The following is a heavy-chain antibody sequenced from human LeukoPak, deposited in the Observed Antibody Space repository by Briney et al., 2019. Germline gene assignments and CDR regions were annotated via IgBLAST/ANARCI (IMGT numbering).Heavy chain of an antibody. CDR2: ISAYNGNT. V-gene: IGHV1-18*01. D-gene: IGHD3-10*01. CDR1: GYTFTSYG. J-gene: IGHJ5*02. CDR3: ARVSITMVRGVTENYNWFDP. Sequence: GASVKVSCKASGYTFTSYGISWVRQAPGQGLEWMGWISAYNGNTNYAQKLQGRVTMTTDTSTSTAYMELRSLRSDDTAVYYCARVSITMVRGVTENYNWFDPWGQGTLVTVSS.